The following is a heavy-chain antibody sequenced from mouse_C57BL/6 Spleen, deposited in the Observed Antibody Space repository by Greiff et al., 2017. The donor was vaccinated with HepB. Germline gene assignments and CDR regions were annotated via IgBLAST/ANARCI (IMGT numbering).Heavy chain of an antibody. CDR3: VDYSNYEGVFDY. CDR2: INPNNGGT. D-gene: IGHD2-5*01. CDR1: GYTFTDYN. Sequence: DVQLQESGPELVKPGASVKMSCKASGYTFTDYNMHWVKQSHGKSLEWIGYINPNNGGTSYNQKFKGKATLTVNKSSSTAYMELRSLTSEDSAVYYCVDYSNYEGVFDYWGQGTTLTVSS. J-gene: IGHJ2*01. V-gene: IGHV1-22*01.